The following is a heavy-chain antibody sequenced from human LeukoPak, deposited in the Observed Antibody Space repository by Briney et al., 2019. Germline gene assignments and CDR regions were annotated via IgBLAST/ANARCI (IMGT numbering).Heavy chain of an antibody. CDR1: GGSISSSSYY. D-gene: IGHD3-3*01. CDR3: ARALYYDFWSGYQNWFDP. V-gene: IGHV4-39*07. J-gene: IGHJ5*02. CDR2: IYYSGST. Sequence: KPSETLSLTCTVSGGSISSSSYYWGWIRQPPGKGLEWIGSIYYSGSTNYNPSLKSRVTISVDTSKNQFSLKLSSVTAADTAVYYCARALYYDFWSGYQNWFDPWGQGTLVTVSS.